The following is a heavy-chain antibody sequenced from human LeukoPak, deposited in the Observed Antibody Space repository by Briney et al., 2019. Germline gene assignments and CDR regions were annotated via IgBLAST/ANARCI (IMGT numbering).Heavy chain of an antibody. V-gene: IGHV1-2*02. CDR2: INPNSGGT. D-gene: IGHD6-19*01. CDR3: ARAERYSSGWYESLQLNYFDY. Sequence: GASVKVSCKASVYTFTGYYMHWVRQAPGQGLEWMGWINPNSGGTNYAQKFQGRVTMTRDTSISTAYMELSRLRSDDTAVYYCARAERYSSGWYESLQLNYFDYWGQGTLVTVSS. J-gene: IGHJ4*02. CDR1: VYTFTGYY.